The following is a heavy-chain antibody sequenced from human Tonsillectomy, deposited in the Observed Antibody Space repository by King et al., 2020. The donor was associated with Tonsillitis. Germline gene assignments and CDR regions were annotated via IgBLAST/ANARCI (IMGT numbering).Heavy chain of an antibody. D-gene: IGHD2-2*01. CDR1: GFTFSNAW. V-gene: IGHV3-15*01. CDR3: TTAEVVVPTNDY. Sequence: EVQLVESGGGLVKPGGSLRLSCAASGFTFSNAWMSWVRQAPGKGLEWVGRIKSKTDGGTTDYAAPVKGRFTISRDDSKNTLYLQMNSLKTEDTDVYYCTTAEVVVPTNDYWGQGTLVTVSS. CDR2: IKSKTDGGTT. J-gene: IGHJ4*02.